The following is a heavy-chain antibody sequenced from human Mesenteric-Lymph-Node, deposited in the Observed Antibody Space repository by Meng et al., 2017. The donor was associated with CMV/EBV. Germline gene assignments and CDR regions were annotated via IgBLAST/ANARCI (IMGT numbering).Heavy chain of an antibody. CDR3: ARQAYYYDSSGYYPGEFDY. V-gene: IGHV5-51*01. D-gene: IGHD3-22*01. Sequence: GGSLRLSCKGSGYSFTSYWIGWVRQMPGKGLEWMGIIYPGDSDTRYSPSFQGQVTISADKSISTAYLQWSSLKASDTAMYYCARQAYYYDSSGYYPGEFDYWGQGTLVTVSS. J-gene: IGHJ4*02. CDR2: IYPGDSDT. CDR1: GYSFTSYW.